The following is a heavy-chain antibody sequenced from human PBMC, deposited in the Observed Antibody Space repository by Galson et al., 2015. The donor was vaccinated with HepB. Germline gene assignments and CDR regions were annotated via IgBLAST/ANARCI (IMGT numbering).Heavy chain of an antibody. D-gene: IGHD1-14*01. Sequence: SLRLSCAVSGFSLSAYSMSRVRQAPGKGLEWISYISSQSWTIYHADSVKGRFTISRDNARNSLDLQMTSLRAEDTAVYYCARGSGPTGNHYWYFDLWGRGTLVTVSS. CDR1: GFSLSAYS. V-gene: IGHV3-48*01. J-gene: IGHJ2*01. CDR3: ARGSGPTGNHYWYFDL. CDR2: ISSQSWTI.